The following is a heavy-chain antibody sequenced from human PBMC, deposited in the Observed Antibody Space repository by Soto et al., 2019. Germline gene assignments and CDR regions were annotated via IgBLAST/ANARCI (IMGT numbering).Heavy chain of an antibody. D-gene: IGHD2-15*01. CDR1: GGTFSSYA. CDR2: IIPIFGTA. J-gene: IGHJ2*01. CDR3: ARVVTVVKSFHYWYFDL. V-gene: IGHV1-69*12. Sequence: QVQLVQSGAEVKKPGSSVKVSCKASGGTFSSYAISWVRQAPGQGLEWMGGIIPIFGTANYAQKFQGRVTRTADESTSTAYMELSSLRSEDTAVYYCARVVTVVKSFHYWYFDLWGRGTLVTVSS.